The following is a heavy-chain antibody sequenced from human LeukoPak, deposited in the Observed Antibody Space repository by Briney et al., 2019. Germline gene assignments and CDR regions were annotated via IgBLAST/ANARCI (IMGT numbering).Heavy chain of an antibody. D-gene: IGHD2-21*02. J-gene: IGHJ1*01. CDR1: GFTFSSYA. CDR3: AKAAYCGGDCYRGDFQH. V-gene: IGHV3-23*01. Sequence: PGGSLRLSCAASGFTFSSYAMSWVRQAPGKGLEWVSAISGSGGSTYYADSVKGRFTISRDNSKNTLYLQMNSLRAEDTAVYYCAKAAYCGGDCYRGDFQHWGQGTLVTVSS. CDR2: ISGSGGST.